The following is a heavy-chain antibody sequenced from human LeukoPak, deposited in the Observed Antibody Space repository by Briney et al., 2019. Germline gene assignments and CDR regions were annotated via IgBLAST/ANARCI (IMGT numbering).Heavy chain of an antibody. CDR1: GFTFSDYY. J-gene: IGHJ4*02. Sequence: GGSLRLSCAASGFTFSDYYMSWIRQAPGKGLEWVSYISSSGSTIYYADSVKGRFTISRDNAKNPLYLQMNSLRAEDTAVYYCARDPIAVAGTPNLGGIDYWGQGTLVTVSS. CDR3: ARDPIAVAGTPNLGGIDY. CDR2: ISSSGSTI. V-gene: IGHV3-11*01. D-gene: IGHD6-19*01.